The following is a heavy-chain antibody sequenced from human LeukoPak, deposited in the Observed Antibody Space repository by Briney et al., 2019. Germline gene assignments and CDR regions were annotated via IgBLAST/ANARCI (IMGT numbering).Heavy chain of an antibody. D-gene: IGHD2-2*01. V-gene: IGHV1-2*02. CDR3: ARDCSSTSCYSSDR. J-gene: IGHJ4*02. CDR1: GYTFTGYY. Sequence: ASVTVSCKASGYTFTGYYMHWVRQAPGQGLEWMGWINPNSGGTNYAQKFQGRVTMTRDTSISTAYMELSRLRSDDTAVYYCARDCSSTSCYSSDRWGQGTLVTVSS. CDR2: INPNSGGT.